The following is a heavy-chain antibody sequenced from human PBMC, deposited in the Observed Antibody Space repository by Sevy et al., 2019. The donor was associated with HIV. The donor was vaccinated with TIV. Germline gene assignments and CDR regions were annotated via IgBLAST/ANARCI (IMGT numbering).Heavy chain of an antibody. J-gene: IGHJ6*02. Sequence: GGSLRLSCAASGFTFSSYGMHWVRQAPGKGLEWVAFIRYDGSNKYYADSVKGRFTISRDNSKNTLYLQMNSLRAEDTAVYYCAKDQIVFTASGWNPYYYYGMDVWGQGTTVTVSS. CDR1: GFTFSSYG. CDR2: IRYDGSNK. V-gene: IGHV3-30*02. D-gene: IGHD6-19*01. CDR3: AKDQIVFTASGWNPYYYYGMDV.